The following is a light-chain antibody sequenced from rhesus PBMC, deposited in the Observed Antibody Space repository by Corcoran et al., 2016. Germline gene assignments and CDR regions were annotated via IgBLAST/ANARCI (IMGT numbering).Light chain of an antibody. V-gene: IGKV1-22*01. CDR1: QGISSW. CDR2: KAS. Sequence: DIQMTQSPSSLSASVGDTVTITCRASQGISSWLAWYQQKSGKAPKLLISKASSLQSGVPSRFGGRGYGTDFTLTISSLQSEDFATYYCQRYSSKPWTFGQGTKVEIK. J-gene: IGKJ1*01. CDR3: QRYSSKPWT.